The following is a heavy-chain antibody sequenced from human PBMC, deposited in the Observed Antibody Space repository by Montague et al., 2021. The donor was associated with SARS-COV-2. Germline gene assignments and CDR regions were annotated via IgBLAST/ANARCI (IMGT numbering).Heavy chain of an antibody. D-gene: IGHD2-15*01. J-gene: IGHJ4*02. V-gene: IGHV4-39*07. CDR1: GGSISSSSYY. CDR3: ARAPPGHRGYVVVVAARFDV. Sequence: SETLSLTCTVSGGSISSSSYYWGWIRQPPGKGLEWIGSIYYSGSTYYNPSLKSRVTISVDTSKNQFSLKLRSVTATDTAVYYCARAPPGHRGYVVVVAARFDVWGQGTPVTVSS. CDR2: IYYSGST.